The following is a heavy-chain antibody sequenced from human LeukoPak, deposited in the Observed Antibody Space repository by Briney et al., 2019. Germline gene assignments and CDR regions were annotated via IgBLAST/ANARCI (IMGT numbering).Heavy chain of an antibody. CDR2: MNPVTGDA. CDR3: ARAPMGTAAFY. V-gene: IGHV1-8*01. D-gene: IGHD2-2*01. CDR1: GYTFTNFD. Sequence: ASVKVSCKASGYTFTNFDINWVRQAPGQGLEWMGWMNPVTGDAGSTQKFQGRVTLTRDTSISTAYMELSSLTTDDTAFYYCARAPMGTAAFYWGQGTLVTVSS. J-gene: IGHJ4*02.